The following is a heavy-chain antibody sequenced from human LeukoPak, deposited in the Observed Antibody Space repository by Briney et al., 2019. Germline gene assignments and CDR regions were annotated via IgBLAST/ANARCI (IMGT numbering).Heavy chain of an antibody. J-gene: IGHJ4*02. CDR1: GFTFDDYG. CDR3: ARGSFWSGSPYFDY. Sequence: GGSLRLSCAASGFTFDDYGMSWVRQAPGKGLEWVSGINWNGGSTGYADSVKGRFTISRDNAKNSLYLQMNSLRAEDTALYYCARGSFWSGSPYFDYWGQGTLVTVSS. CDR2: INWNGGST. V-gene: IGHV3-20*04. D-gene: IGHD3-3*01.